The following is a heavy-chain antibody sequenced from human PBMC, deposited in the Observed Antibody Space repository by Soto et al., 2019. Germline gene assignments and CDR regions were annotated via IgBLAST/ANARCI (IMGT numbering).Heavy chain of an antibody. CDR3: ARGRRYCTTTSCYPPALFPYGMDV. Sequence: QVQLVQSGAEVQKPGASVKVSCETSGYTFTNYDINWVRQAAGQGLEWMGWINPDSDNTGYAQKLQGRVTMTRDTSISTADMELNSLRSEDTAVYYCARGRRYCTTTSCYPPALFPYGMDVWGQGTTVTVSS. V-gene: IGHV1-8*01. CDR1: GYTFTNYD. J-gene: IGHJ6*02. D-gene: IGHD2-2*01. CDR2: INPDSDNT.